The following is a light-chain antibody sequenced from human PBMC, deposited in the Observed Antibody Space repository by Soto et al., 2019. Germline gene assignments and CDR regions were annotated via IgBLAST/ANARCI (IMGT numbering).Light chain of an antibody. V-gene: IGKV3-15*01. CDR3: KQYTEGTPFT. CDR2: GAS. J-gene: IGKJ5*01. Sequence: TLSPATLSVSPGETATLSCRASQSVSNNVAWYQQKPGQAPRLLLLGASTRATGIPARFSGSGSGTEFTLSISSLQSEDFAVYYCKQYTEGTPFTFGQGTRLEIK. CDR1: QSVSNN.